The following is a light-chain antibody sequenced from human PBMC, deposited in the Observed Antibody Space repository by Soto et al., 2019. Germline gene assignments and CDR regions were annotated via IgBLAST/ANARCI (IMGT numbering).Light chain of an antibody. Sequence: EIVMTQSPATLSVSPGERATLSCRASQSVSSNLAWYQQQPGQAPRLLIYGASTRATGIPARFSGSGSWTELTLPISSLQSEDFAVYYCQQYNNGPRTRTFGQGTKLEIK. CDR1: QSVSSN. CDR3: QQYNNGPRTRT. V-gene: IGKV3-15*01. J-gene: IGKJ2*01. CDR2: GAS.